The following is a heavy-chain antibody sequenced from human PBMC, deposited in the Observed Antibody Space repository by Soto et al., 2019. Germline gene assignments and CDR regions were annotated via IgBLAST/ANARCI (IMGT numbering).Heavy chain of an antibody. CDR1: GYTFTNYG. J-gene: IGHJ4*02. CDR3: GRDRYGENPPRFFDY. Sequence: VQMVQSGAEVKKPGASVKVSCKTSGYTFTNYGVSWVRQAPGQGLEWLGWISHFDGDTKYAERVQGRATLTTDKTSTACMELRNLRPDDTAVYFCGRDRYGENPPRFFDYWGQGTLVIVSS. V-gene: IGHV1-18*04. D-gene: IGHD4-17*01. CDR2: ISHFDGDT.